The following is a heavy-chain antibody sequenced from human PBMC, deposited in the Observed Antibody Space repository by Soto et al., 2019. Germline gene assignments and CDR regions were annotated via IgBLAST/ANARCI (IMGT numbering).Heavy chain of an antibody. J-gene: IGHJ4*02. Sequence: GASVKVSCKASGGTFSSYAISWVRQAPGQGLEWMGGIIPIFGTANYAQKFQGRVTITADESTSTAYMELSSLRSEDTAVYYCARVLGIAARPGHFDYWGQGTLVTVSS. D-gene: IGHD6-6*01. CDR2: IIPIFGTA. CDR3: ARVLGIAARPGHFDY. V-gene: IGHV1-69*13. CDR1: GGTFSSYA.